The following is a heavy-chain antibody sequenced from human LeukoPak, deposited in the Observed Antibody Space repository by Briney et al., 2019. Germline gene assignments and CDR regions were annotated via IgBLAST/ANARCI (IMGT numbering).Heavy chain of an antibody. CDR3: ARRSCTGNSCYFDY. V-gene: IGHV4-4*07. D-gene: IGHD2-8*02. CDR2: IYSSGST. CDR1: GASISGHY. J-gene: IGHJ4*02. Sequence: SETLSLTCTVSGASISGHYWTWIRQPAGKGLEWIGRIYSSGSTTYNSSLKSRVTMSVDTSKNQFSLKLSSVTAADTAVYYCARRSCTGNSCYFDYWGQGTLVTVSS.